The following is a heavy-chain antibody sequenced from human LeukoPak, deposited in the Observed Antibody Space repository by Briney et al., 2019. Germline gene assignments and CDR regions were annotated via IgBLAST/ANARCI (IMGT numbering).Heavy chain of an antibody. Sequence: GWSLTLSCAASGFTFSSYEMNGLRQAPGKGLDWVAVISYDGSNEHFVHSVKGRFTISRDNSKNILYLQTNSLTADDTAGYYCSRDSLKNGYNYDYFDYWGQGTLVTVSS. CDR1: GFTFSSYE. V-gene: IGHV3-30*03. D-gene: IGHD5-24*01. CDR2: ISYDGSNE. CDR3: SRDSLKNGYNYDYFDY. J-gene: IGHJ4*02.